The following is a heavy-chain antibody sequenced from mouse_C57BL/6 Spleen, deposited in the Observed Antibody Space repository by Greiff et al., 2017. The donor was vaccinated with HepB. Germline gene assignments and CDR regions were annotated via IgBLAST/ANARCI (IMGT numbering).Heavy chain of an antibody. CDR3: TLYNNFFAY. V-gene: IGHV14-4*01. D-gene: IGHD2-5*01. Sequence: VQLQQSGAELVRPGASVKLSCTASGFNIKDDYMHWVKQRPEQGLEWIGWIDPENGDTEYASKFQGKATITADTSSNTAYLQLSSLTSEDTAVYYCTLYNNFFAYWGQGTLVTVSA. J-gene: IGHJ3*01. CDR1: GFNIKDDY. CDR2: IDPENGDT.